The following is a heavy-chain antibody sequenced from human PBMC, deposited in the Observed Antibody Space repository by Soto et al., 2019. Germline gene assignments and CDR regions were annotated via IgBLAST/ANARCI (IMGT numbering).Heavy chain of an antibody. D-gene: IGHD3-10*01. CDR3: ARNVYGSGSYYWFDP. CDR2: IDPSDSYT. Sequence: GESLKISCKGSGYSFTSYWISWVRQMPGKGLEWMGRIDPSDSYTNYSPSFQGHVTISADKSISTAYLQWSSLEASDTAMYYCARNVYGSGSYYWFDPWGQGTLVTVPS. V-gene: IGHV5-10-1*01. CDR1: GYSFTSYW. J-gene: IGHJ5*02.